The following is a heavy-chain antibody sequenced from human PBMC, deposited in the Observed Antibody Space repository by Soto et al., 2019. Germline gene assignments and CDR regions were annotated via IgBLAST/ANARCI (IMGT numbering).Heavy chain of an antibody. J-gene: IGHJ6*02. CDR3: ARRAAAGTGYYYYYYGMDV. CDR2: IIPIFGTA. CDR1: GGTFSSYA. V-gene: IGHV1-69*13. D-gene: IGHD6-13*01. Sequence: GASVKVSCKASGGTFSSYAISWVRQAPGQGLEWMGGIIPIFGTANYAQKFQGRVTITADESTSTAYMELSSLRSEDTAVYYCARRAAAGTGYYYYYYGMDVWGQGTTVTVSS.